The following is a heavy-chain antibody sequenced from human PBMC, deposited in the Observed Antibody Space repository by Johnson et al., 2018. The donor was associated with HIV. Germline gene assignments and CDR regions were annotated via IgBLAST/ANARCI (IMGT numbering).Heavy chain of an antibody. CDR1: GFTFDDHA. D-gene: IGHD6-6*01. J-gene: IGHJ3*02. CDR2: INSDGSSS. Sequence: VQLVESGGVVVQPGGSLTLSCAASGFTFDDHAMHWVRQAPGKGLEWVSRINSDGSSSAYADSVKGRFTISRDGAKNSLYLQMNSLRAEDTAVYYCAREGSSSRAFDIWGQGTMVTVSS. CDR3: AREGSSSRAFDI. V-gene: IGHV3-43D*04.